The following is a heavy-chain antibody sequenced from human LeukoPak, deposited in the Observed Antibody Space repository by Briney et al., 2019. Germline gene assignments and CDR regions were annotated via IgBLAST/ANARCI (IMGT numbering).Heavy chain of an antibody. J-gene: IGHJ6*03. CDR3: ARTTEGGYTYNYFYYYYMDV. V-gene: IGHV4-59*01. Sequence: SETLSLTCTVSGGSISSYYWSWIRQPPGKGLEWIGYIYYSGSTNYNPSLKSRISISVDTSKNQFSLKLSSVTVADTAVYYCARTTEGGYTYNYFYYYYMDVWGKGTTVTISS. CDR1: GGSISSYY. CDR2: IYYSGST. D-gene: IGHD5-18*01.